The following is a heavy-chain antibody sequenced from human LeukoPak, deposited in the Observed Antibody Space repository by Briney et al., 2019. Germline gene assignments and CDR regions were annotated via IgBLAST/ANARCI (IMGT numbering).Heavy chain of an antibody. V-gene: IGHV3-23*01. Sequence: GGSLRLSCAASGFTFSSYAMSWVRQAPGKGLEWVSAISGSGGSTYYADSAKGRFTISRDNSKNTLYLQMNSLRAEDTAVYYGAKDAPVNIVVVPAANSWGQGTLVTVSS. D-gene: IGHD2-2*01. J-gene: IGHJ4*02. CDR2: ISGSGGST. CDR1: GFTFSSYA. CDR3: AKDAPVNIVVVPAANS.